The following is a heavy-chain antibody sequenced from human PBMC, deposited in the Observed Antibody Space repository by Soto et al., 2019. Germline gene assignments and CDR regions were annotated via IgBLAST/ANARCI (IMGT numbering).Heavy chain of an antibody. CDR2: IYYSGST. CDR1: GGSISSSSYY. Sequence: QLQLQESGPGLVKPSETLSLTCTVSGGSISSSSYYWGWIRQPPGKGLEWIGSIYYSGSTYYNPSLKSRVTISVDTSKNQCSLKLSSVTAADTAVYYCARRVFGYGDRNWFDPWGQGTLVTVSS. D-gene: IGHD4-17*01. J-gene: IGHJ5*02. CDR3: ARRVFGYGDRNWFDP. V-gene: IGHV4-39*01.